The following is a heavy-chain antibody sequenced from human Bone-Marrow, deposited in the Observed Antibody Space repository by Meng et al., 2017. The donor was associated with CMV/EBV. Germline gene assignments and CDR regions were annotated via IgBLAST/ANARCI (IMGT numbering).Heavy chain of an antibody. CDR3: ARDRGGVYYDSSGFVDY. J-gene: IGHJ4*02. V-gene: IGHV3-23*03. CDR2: IYSAGSST. D-gene: IGHD3-22*01. CDR1: GFTFSTYA. Sequence: GGSLRLSCAASGFTFSTYAMSWVRQAPGKGLEWVSVIYSAGSSTYYADSVKGRFTISRDNSKSTLYLQMNSLRAEDTAVYYCARDRGGVYYDSSGFVDYWGQGTLVTVSS.